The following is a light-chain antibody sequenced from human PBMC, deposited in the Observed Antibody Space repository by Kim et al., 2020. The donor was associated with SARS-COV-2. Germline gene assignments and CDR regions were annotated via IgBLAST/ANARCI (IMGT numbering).Light chain of an antibody. CDR1: KLGDKY. Sequence: SYELTQPPSVSVSPGQTANITCSGDKLGDKYACWYQQKPGQSPVLVIYQDSKRPSGIPERFSGSNSGNTATLTISGTQAMDEADYYCQAWDSSVVFG. J-gene: IGLJ2*01. CDR2: QDS. CDR3: QAWDSSVV. V-gene: IGLV3-1*01.